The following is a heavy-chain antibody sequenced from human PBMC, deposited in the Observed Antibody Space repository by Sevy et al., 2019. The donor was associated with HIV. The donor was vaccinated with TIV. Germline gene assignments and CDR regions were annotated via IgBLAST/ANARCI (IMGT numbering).Heavy chain of an antibody. CDR3: AKEWIGSYEGDYFDY. V-gene: IGHV3-23*01. Sequence: GESLKISCAASGFTFSSYAMSWVRQAPGKGLEWVSAISGSGGSTYYADSVKGRFTISRDNSKNTLYLQMNSLRAEDTAVYYCAKEWIGSYEGDYFDYWGQGTLVTVSS. D-gene: IGHD1-26*01. CDR1: GFTFSSYA. CDR2: ISGSGGST. J-gene: IGHJ4*02.